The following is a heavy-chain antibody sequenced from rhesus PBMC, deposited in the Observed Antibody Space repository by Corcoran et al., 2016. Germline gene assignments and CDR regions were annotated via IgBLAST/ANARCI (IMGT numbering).Heavy chain of an antibody. V-gene: IGHV4-65*01. J-gene: IGHJ4*01. Sequence: QVQLQESGPGLVKPSETLSLTCAVSGGSISSSNWWSWIRRPPGKGLEWIGYISGSSGSTYYNPSLKSRFTISTDTSKNQFSLKLSSVTAADTAVYYCARRRVGATFDYWGQVVLVTVSS. CDR2: ISGSSGST. CDR3: ARRRVGATFDY. CDR1: GGSISSSNW. D-gene: IGHD1-44*02.